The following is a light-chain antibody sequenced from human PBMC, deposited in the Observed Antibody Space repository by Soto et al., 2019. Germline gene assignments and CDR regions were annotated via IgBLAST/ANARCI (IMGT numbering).Light chain of an antibody. Sequence: EIVMTQSPATLSMSPGERVALSCRASESVGIHLAWYQQKPGQAPRLLIYSASTRATGIPARFSARGSGTKFTLTISSLQSEDFAVYYCQQYNNLPLTFGPGTRVDIK. CDR2: SAS. V-gene: IGKV3-15*01. CDR3: QQYNNLPLT. J-gene: IGKJ3*01. CDR1: ESVGIH.